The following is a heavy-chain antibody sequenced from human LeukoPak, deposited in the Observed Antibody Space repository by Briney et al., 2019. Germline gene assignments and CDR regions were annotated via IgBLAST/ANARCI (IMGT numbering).Heavy chain of an antibody. Sequence: GGSLRLSCAASGFTFSSYGMHWVRQTPGKGLEWVAVISYDGSNKYYADSVKGRFTISRDNSKNTLYLQMNSLRAEDTAVYYCAKDRGYLFDYWGQGTLVTVSS. V-gene: IGHV3-30*18. D-gene: IGHD3-10*01. CDR3: AKDRGYLFDY. J-gene: IGHJ4*02. CDR2: ISYDGSNK. CDR1: GFTFSSYG.